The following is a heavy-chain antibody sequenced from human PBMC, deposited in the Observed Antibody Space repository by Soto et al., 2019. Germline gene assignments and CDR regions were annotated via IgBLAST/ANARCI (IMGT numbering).Heavy chain of an antibody. CDR1: GCTYSSYG. J-gene: IGHJ4*02. D-gene: IGHD3-10*01. Sequence: QVQLVESGGGVVQPGRSLRLSCVASGCTYSSYGMHWVRQAPGKGLEWVAVISYDGSNKYYADSVKGRFTISRDNSKNTLYLQMNSLRAEDTAVYYCAKDYGSGSYYKSYFDYWGQGTLVAVSS. CDR3: AKDYGSGSYYKSYFDY. CDR2: ISYDGSNK. V-gene: IGHV3-30*18.